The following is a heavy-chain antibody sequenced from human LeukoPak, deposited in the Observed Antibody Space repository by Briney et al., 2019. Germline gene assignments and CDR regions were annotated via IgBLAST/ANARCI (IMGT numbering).Heavy chain of an antibody. CDR1: GFNFANHA. D-gene: IGHD2-21*02. J-gene: IGHJ4*02. V-gene: IGHV3-23*01. CDR2: ISGGGDIT. Sequence: GGSLRLSCAASGFNFANHAMSWVRQTAGKGLEWASAISGGGDITYYADSVKGRFTISRDNSKDTLFLQMHSLRPGDTAVYYCVREDTPATANYWGQGTLVTISS. CDR3: VREDTPATANY.